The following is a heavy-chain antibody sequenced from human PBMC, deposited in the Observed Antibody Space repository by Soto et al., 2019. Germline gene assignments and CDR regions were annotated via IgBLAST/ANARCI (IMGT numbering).Heavy chain of an antibody. Sequence: GGSLRLSCTASGFTFGDYAMSWFRQAPGKGLEWVGFIRSKAYGGTTEYAASVKGRFTISRDDSKSIAYLQMNSLKTEDTAVYYCTRVKDIVVVVAATPVLSGMDVWGQGTTVTVSS. V-gene: IGHV3-49*03. D-gene: IGHD2-15*01. CDR2: IRSKAYGGTT. CDR3: TRVKDIVVVVAATPVLSGMDV. J-gene: IGHJ6*02. CDR1: GFTFGDYA.